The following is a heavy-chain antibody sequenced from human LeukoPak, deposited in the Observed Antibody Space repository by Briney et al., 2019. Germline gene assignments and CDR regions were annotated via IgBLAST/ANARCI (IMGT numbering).Heavy chain of an antibody. V-gene: IGHV3-30*02. CDR1: GLTFSTYG. CDR3: AKISGYYPFDY. CDR2: IRYDGSHK. Sequence: GGSLRLSRAASGLTFSTYGMHWVRQAPGKGLEWVAFIRYDGSHKYYTDSVRGRFTISRDNSKNTLYLQMNNLRAEDTALYYCAKISGYYPFDYWGQGTLVTVSS. D-gene: IGHD3-22*01. J-gene: IGHJ4*02.